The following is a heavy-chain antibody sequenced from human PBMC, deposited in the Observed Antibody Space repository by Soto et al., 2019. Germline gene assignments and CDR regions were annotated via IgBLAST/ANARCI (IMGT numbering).Heavy chain of an antibody. Sequence: PGGSLRLSCAASGFTFSSYEMNWVRQAPGKGLEWVSYISSSGSTIYYADSVKGRFTISRDNAKNSLYLQMNSLRAEDTAVYYCAGHDYFKLFDPWGQGTLVTVSS. CDR2: ISSSGSTI. CDR3: AGHDYFKLFDP. CDR1: GFTFSSYE. J-gene: IGHJ5*02. V-gene: IGHV3-48*03. D-gene: IGHD4-17*01.